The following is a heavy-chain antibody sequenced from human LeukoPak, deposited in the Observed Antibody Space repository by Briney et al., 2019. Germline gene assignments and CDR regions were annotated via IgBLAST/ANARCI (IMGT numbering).Heavy chain of an antibody. V-gene: IGHV1-2*02. D-gene: IGHD5-12*01. CDR3: AKEGYSNGPDP. J-gene: IGHJ5*02. Sequence: ASVKVSCKASGYTVTDHYMHWLRQTRGHGLEWMGWINPTNGFAVYGQAFQGRVTMTRDTSISTVYMELTNLRSDDTGVYYCAKEGYSNGPDPWGPGSLVTVSS. CDR1: GYTVTDHY. CDR2: INPTNGFA.